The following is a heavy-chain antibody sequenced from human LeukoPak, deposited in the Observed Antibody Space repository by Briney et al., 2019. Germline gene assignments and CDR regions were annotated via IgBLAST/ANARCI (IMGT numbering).Heavy chain of an antibody. J-gene: IGHJ2*01. V-gene: IGHV4-59*01. D-gene: IGHD3-9*01. Sequence: SETLSLTCTVSGGSIGSYYWSWNRQPPGKGLEWIGYIYHSGSTNYNPSLKSQVTISVDTSKNQFSLKLNSVTAADTAVYYCARVPDYYDILSGRRARYFDLWGRGTLVTVSS. CDR1: GGSIGSYY. CDR2: IYHSGST. CDR3: ARVPDYYDILSGRRARYFDL.